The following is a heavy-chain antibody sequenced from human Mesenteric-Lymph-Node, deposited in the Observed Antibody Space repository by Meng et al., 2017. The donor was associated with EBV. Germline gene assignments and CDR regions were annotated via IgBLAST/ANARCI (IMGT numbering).Heavy chain of an antibody. D-gene: IGHD4-17*01. J-gene: IGHJ5*02. Sequence: VQLQESGPGRVKPSQTLSLTGTVSGGSISSGGFYWSWIRQHPGKGLEWIGYIYYSGSTYYNPSLRSRVAISIDTSKNQFSLKLTSVTAADTAVYFCARTNYGDYNWFDPWGQGTLVTVSS. V-gene: IGHV4-31*03. CDR2: IYYSGST. CDR3: ARTNYGDYNWFDP. CDR1: GGSISSGGFY.